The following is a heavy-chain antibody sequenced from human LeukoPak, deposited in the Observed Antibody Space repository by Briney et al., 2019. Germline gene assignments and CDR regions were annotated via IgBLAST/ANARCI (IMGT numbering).Heavy chain of an antibody. CDR2: INHSGSP. J-gene: IGHJ5*02. CDR1: GGSFRGYY. V-gene: IGHV4-34*01. Sequence: SQTLSLTCAVYGGSFRGYYWSWIRQPPGKGLEWIGEINHSGSPNYNPSLQSRIPISVDTSKNQISLKLSSRTASDTAGYYFVRGRPSILWWPPLNSFCFDPWGQGTLVTVSS. CDR3: VRGRPSILWWPPLNSFCFDP. D-gene: IGHD2-21*01.